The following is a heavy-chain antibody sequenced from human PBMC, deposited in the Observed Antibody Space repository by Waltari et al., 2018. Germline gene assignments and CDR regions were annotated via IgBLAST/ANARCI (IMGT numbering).Heavy chain of an antibody. V-gene: IGHV4-34*01. CDR2: INHSGST. J-gene: IGHJ5*02. D-gene: IGHD2-2*01. CDR3: ARGYCSSTSCHPWFDP. CDR1: GGSFSGYY. Sequence: QVQLQQWGAGLLKPSETLSLTCAVYGGSFSGYYWSWIRQPPGKGLEWIGEINHSGSTNYNPSLKSRVTISVDTSKNQFSLKLSSVTAADTAVYYCARGYCSSTSCHPWFDPWGQGTLVTVSS.